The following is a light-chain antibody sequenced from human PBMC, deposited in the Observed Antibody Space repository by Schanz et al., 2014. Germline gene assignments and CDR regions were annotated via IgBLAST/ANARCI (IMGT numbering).Light chain of an antibody. Sequence: DIQMTQSPSSLSASVGDRVTFPCRASQNISTYLNWYQQKPGKAPKLLIYKASSLESGVPSRFSGSGSGTEFTLTISSLQPDDFAVYYCQQYISSPLTFGQGTRLEIK. J-gene: IGKJ5*01. CDR2: KAS. CDR1: QNISTY. V-gene: IGKV1-5*03. CDR3: QQYISSPLT.